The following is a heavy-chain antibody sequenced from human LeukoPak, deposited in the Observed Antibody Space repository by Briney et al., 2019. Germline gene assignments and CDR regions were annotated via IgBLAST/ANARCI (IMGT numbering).Heavy chain of an antibody. CDR3: ARQPLSCSTTSCHAFDI. CDR1: GGSFSDYY. CDR2: INHSGST. D-gene: IGHD2-2*01. V-gene: IGHV4-34*01. Sequence: SETLSLTCAVYGGSFSDYYWSWIRQVPGKGLEWIGEINHSGSTNYNPSLKSRLTISVDTSKSQFSLNLTSVTAADTAMYYCARQPLSCSTTSCHAFDIWGQGTMVTVSS. J-gene: IGHJ3*02.